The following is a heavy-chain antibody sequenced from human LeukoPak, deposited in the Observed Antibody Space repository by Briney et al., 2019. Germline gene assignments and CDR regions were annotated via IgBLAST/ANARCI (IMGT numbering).Heavy chain of an antibody. J-gene: IGHJ5*02. CDR3: ARVLNKSTMVRGVIITTGFDP. Sequence: PSETLSLTCAVYGGSFSGYYWSWIRQPPGKGLEWIGEINHSGSTNYNPSLKSRVTISVDTSKPQFSLKLSSVTAADTAVYYCARVLNKSTMVRGVIITTGFDPWGQGTLVTISS. D-gene: IGHD3-10*01. CDR2: INHSGST. CDR1: GGSFSGYY. V-gene: IGHV4-34*01.